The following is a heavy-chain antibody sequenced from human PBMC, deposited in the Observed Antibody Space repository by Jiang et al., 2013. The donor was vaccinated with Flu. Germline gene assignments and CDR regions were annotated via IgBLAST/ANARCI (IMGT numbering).Heavy chain of an antibody. J-gene: IGHJ4*02. V-gene: IGHV3-23*01. Sequence: SAISGSGGRHILRRSVEGRFTISRDNSKNTLYLQMNSLRAEDTAVYYCAKDLEVVAATPFDYWGQGTLVTVSS. D-gene: IGHD2-15*01. CDR2: ISGSGGRH. CDR3: AKDLEVVAATPFDY.